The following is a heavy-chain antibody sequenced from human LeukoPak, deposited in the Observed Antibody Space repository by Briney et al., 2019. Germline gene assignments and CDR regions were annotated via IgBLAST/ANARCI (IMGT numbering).Heavy chain of an antibody. CDR2: INTNTGNP. D-gene: IGHD3-3*01. Sequence: GASVKVSCKTSGYTFTSHGIIWVRQAPGQGLEWMGWINTNTGNPTYAQGFTGRFVFSLDTSVSTAYLQISSLKAEDTAVYYCARDPPSNYDFWSGSRAWGQGTLVTVSS. CDR3: ARDPPSNYDFWSGSRA. CDR1: GYTFTSHG. J-gene: IGHJ4*02. V-gene: IGHV7-4-1*02.